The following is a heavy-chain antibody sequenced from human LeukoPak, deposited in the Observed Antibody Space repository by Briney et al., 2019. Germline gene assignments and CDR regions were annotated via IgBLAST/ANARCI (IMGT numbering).Heavy chain of an antibody. J-gene: IGHJ4*02. CDR2: INTYSGDT. CDR3: ARDYQYYASGSSKKAFDY. V-gene: IGHV1-18*04. CDR1: GYTFTGYY. D-gene: IGHD3-10*01. Sequence: GASVKVSCKASGYTFTGYYIHWVRQAPGQGLEWMGWINTYSGDTNYAQKLQGRVTMTTDTSTSTAYMELGSLRSDDTAMYYCARDYQYYASGSSKKAFDYWGQGTLVTVSS.